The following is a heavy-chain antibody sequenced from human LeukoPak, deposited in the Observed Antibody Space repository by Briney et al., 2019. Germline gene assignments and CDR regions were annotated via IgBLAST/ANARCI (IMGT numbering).Heavy chain of an antibody. J-gene: IGHJ6*03. CDR1: GFTFSNAW. D-gene: IGHD2-8*01. CDR2: IKQDGSEK. CDR3: ARVSGDIVLMVYAIIDYYYMDV. V-gene: IGHV3-7*01. Sequence: GGSLRLSCAASGFTFSNAWMSWVRQAPGKGLEWVANIKQDGSEKYYVDSVKGRFTISRDNAKNSLYLQMNSLRAEDTAVYYCARVSGDIVLMVYAIIDYYYMDVWGKGTTVTVSS.